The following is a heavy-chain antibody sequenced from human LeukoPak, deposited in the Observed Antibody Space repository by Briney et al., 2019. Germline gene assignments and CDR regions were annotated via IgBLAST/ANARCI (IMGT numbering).Heavy chain of an antibody. CDR3: ARDSGNYHYDMDV. D-gene: IGHD3-10*01. Sequence: GASVRVSCKTSGYSFNSHHVHWVRQAPGQGLEWMGINFFHDGTTSNTQKFPGRLTMTRDTSTSTVYMELSSLRSEGTAVYYCARDSGNYHYDMDVWGQGTTVIVSS. CDR1: GYSFNSHH. J-gene: IGHJ6*02. V-gene: IGHV1-46*02. CDR2: NFFHDGTT.